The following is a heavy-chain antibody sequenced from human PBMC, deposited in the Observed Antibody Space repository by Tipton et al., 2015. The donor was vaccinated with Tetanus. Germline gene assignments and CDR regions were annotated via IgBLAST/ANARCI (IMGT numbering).Heavy chain of an antibody. CDR1: GGSISSTNYY. CDR2: VFYSGST. D-gene: IGHD3-16*01. CDR3: ARSGGRRYAFDI. Sequence: TLSLTCTVSGGSISSTNYYWSWVRQPPGKGLEWLGYVFYSGSTDLNPSLKSRVTISVDTSNNLFSLKLTSVTTADTAVYYCARSGGRRYAFDIWGQGTMVTVSS. J-gene: IGHJ3*02. V-gene: IGHV4-61*01.